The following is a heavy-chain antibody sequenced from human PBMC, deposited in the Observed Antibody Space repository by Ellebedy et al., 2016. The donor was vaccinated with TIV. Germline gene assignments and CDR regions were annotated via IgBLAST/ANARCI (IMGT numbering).Heavy chain of an antibody. CDR1: GYNFAGYY. D-gene: IGHD1-26*01. CDR2: INSNSGDT. Sequence: ASVKVSXKASGYNFAGYYIHWVRQAPGQGLEWMGWINSNSGDTNYGQKFLGRVTMTRDTSISTVYMELSSLRSDDTAVYYCTRGGGSKFDYWGQGTLVTVSS. V-gene: IGHV1-2*02. CDR3: TRGGGSKFDY. J-gene: IGHJ4*02.